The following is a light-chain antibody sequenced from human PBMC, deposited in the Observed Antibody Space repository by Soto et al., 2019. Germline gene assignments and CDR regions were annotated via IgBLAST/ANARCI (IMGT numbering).Light chain of an antibody. CDR3: NSYGGSNNLV. J-gene: IGLJ1*01. Sequence: QSARTQPPSASGSPGQSVTISCTGTSRDVGGYDFVSWCQQHPGKAPKLMIYEVNKRPSGVPDRFFGSKSGNTAFLTVSGLQAEDEADYYCNSYGGSNNLVFGTGTQLTVL. V-gene: IGLV2-8*01. CDR2: EVN. CDR1: SRDVGGYDF.